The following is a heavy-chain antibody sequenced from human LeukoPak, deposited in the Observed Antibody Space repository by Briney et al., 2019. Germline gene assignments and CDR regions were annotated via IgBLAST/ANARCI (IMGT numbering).Heavy chain of an antibody. CDR2: ISSSGSPI. V-gene: IGHV3-48*01. Sequence: GGPLRLSCAASGFTFSSYAMSWVRQAPGKGLEWVSYISSSGSPIYYADSVKGRFTISRDNAKNSLYLQMNSLRAEDTAVYYCAGDTSGSYSFWGQGTLVTVSS. J-gene: IGHJ4*02. D-gene: IGHD1-26*01. CDR1: GFTFSSYA. CDR3: AGDTSGSYSF.